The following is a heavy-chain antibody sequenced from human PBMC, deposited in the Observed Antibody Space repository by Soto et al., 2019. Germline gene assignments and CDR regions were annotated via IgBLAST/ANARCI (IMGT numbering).Heavy chain of an antibody. CDR1: GFTFSTYA. D-gene: IGHD3-16*01. V-gene: IGHV3-33*01. CDR3: ARDLSKGGYFDY. CDR2: IWYDGTNI. Sequence: KLMESGGGVVQPGRSLRLSCEASGFTFSTYAMHWVRQAPGKGLEWVTFIWYDGTNIYYADSVRGRFTISRDNSKNTLYLQMNSLRAEDTALYYCARDLSKGGYFDYWGQGTLVTVSS. J-gene: IGHJ4*02.